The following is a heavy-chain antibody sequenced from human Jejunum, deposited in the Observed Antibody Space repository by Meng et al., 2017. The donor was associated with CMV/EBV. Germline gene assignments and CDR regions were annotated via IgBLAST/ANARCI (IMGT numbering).Heavy chain of an antibody. J-gene: IGHJ4*02. CDR3: VTVDNTGDHFDY. CDR2: VDPGDGER. CDR1: GYRFTDYY. D-gene: IGHD7-27*01. Sequence: CKVSGYRFTDYYIHWVQQAPEKGLEWMGLVDPGDGERIYAEKFRGRVTITADTSTDTAYMALSSLRSEDTAVYYCVTVDNTGDHFDYWGQGTLVTVSS. V-gene: IGHV1-69-2*01.